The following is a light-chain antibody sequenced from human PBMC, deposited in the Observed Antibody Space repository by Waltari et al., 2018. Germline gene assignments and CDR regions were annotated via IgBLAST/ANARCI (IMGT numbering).Light chain of an antibody. CDR2: AAS. V-gene: IGKV1-9*01. CDR1: QGMSGY. CDR3: QHVYSYPVT. Sequence: DIQLTQSPSFLSASVGDRVTVICRASQGMSGYLALYQQKPNKAPKLLINAASTLQSGVPSRFRGGKSGTEFTLTISSLQPEDFATYFCQHVYSYPVTFGGGTTLDI. J-gene: IGKJ4*01.